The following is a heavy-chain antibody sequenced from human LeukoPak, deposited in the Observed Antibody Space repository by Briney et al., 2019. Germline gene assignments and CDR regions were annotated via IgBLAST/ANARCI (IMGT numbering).Heavy chain of an antibody. V-gene: IGHV4-59*12. CDR3: ARAPPGGGHDY. J-gene: IGHJ4*02. CDR2: IYYSGST. CDR1: GGSISSYY. Sequence: SETLSLTCTVSGGSISSYYWSWIRQPPGKGLEWIGSIYYSGSTHYNPSLKSRVTISVDTSKNQFSLKLSSVTAADTAVYYCARAPPGGGHDYWGQGTLVTVSS. D-gene: IGHD2-15*01.